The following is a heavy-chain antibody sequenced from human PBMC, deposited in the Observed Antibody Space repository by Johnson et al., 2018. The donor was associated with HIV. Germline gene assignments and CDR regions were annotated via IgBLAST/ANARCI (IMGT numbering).Heavy chain of an antibody. J-gene: IGHJ3*02. Sequence: QVQLVESGGGVVQPGRSLRLSCAASGLTFSSYAMHWVRQAPGKGLEWVAVISYDGSNQYYADSVKGRFTISRDNSKNTVFLQMNSLRPEDTAMYYCAAYYDFWSGSYTSGFDIWGQGTMVTVSS. V-gene: IGHV3-30*04. CDR2: ISYDGSNQ. CDR1: GLTFSSYA. CDR3: AAYYDFWSGSYTSGFDI. D-gene: IGHD3-3*01.